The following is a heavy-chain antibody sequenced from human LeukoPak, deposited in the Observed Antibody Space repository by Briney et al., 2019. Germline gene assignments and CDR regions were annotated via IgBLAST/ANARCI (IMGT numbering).Heavy chain of an antibody. J-gene: IGHJ1*01. CDR2: ISNDGTNE. Sequence: PGRSLRLSCAASRFTFSTYAMHWVRQAPGKGLEWVAGISNDGTNEDHADSVKGRFTISRDNSKNTLYLQMNSLRAADTAIYYCARDRIAVAGMGAFQHWGQGTLVTVSS. V-gene: IGHV3-30-3*01. D-gene: IGHD6-19*01. CDR3: ARDRIAVAGMGAFQH. CDR1: RFTFSTYA.